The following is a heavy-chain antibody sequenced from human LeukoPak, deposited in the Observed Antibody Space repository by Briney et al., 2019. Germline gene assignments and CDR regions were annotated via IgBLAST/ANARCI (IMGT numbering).Heavy chain of an antibody. CDR2: IYYIGTT. CDR3: ARAEENYVDSSTVRGFWFDP. Sequence: PSETLSLTCTVSGGSISSGNYYWSWIRQPPGKGLQWIGYIYYIGTTYYNPSLKGRVTISVDTSKNQFSLKLNSVTAADTAVYYCARAEENYVDSSTVRGFWFDPWGQGTLVTVSS. CDR1: GGSISSGNYY. D-gene: IGHD3-22*01. J-gene: IGHJ5*02. V-gene: IGHV4-30-4*08.